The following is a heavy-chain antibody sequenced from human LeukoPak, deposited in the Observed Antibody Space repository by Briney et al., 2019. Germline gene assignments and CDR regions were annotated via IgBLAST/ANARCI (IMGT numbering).Heavy chain of an antibody. CDR2: IYWDDDK. Sequence: SGPTLVNPTQTLTLTCPFSGFSLNTSGVGVRWIRQPPGKALEWLALIYWDDDKRYSPSLKSRLTITKDTSKNQVVLTMTNMDPVDTATYYCAHRRQYYDSSGYYYDDSWGQGTLVTVSS. D-gene: IGHD3-22*01. CDR3: AHRRQYYDSSGYYYDDS. J-gene: IGHJ4*02. CDR1: GFSLNTSGVG. V-gene: IGHV2-5*02.